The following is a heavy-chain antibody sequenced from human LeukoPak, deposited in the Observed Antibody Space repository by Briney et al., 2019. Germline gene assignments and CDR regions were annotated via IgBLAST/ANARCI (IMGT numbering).Heavy chain of an antibody. CDR3: GGSEDGYIDY. CDR1: GFTFTRHW. CDR2: IKTDGTNT. D-gene: IGHD5-24*01. J-gene: IGHJ4*02. V-gene: IGHV3-74*01. Sequence: GGSLRLSRAASGFTFTRHWMHWVRQAPGKGLEWVSRIKTDGTNTIYADFVEGRFTISRDNARNTLYLQMSSLRAGDTAVYYCGGSEDGYIDYWGQGTLVTVSS.